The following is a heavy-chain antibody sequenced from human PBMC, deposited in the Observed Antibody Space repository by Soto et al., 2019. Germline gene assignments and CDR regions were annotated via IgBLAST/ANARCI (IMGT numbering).Heavy chain of an antibody. V-gene: IGHV3-30*18. CDR2: ISYDGSNK. CDR3: AKDMGVGYCSGGSCLPSDY. J-gene: IGHJ4*02. D-gene: IGHD2-15*01. Sequence: ESGGGVVQPGRSLRLSCAASGFTFSSYGMHWVRQAPGKGLEWVAVISYDGSNKYYADSVKGRFTISRDNSKNTLYLQMNSLRADDTAVYYCAKDMGVGYCSGGSCLPSDYWGQGTLVTVSS. CDR1: GFTFSSYG.